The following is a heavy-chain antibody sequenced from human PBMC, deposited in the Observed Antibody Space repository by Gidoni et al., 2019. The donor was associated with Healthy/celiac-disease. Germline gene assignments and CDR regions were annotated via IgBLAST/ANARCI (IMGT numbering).Heavy chain of an antibody. D-gene: IGHD3-16*02. CDR1: GFTFSDHY. V-gene: IGHV3-72*01. Sequence: EVQLVESGGGLVQPGGSLRLSCAASGFTFSDHYMDWVRQAPGKGLEWVGRTRNKANSYTTEYAASVKGRFTISRDDSKNSLYLQMNSLKTEDTAVYYCARVYLTAFDIWGQGTMVTVSS. CDR3: ARVYLTAFDI. J-gene: IGHJ3*02. CDR2: TRNKANSYTT.